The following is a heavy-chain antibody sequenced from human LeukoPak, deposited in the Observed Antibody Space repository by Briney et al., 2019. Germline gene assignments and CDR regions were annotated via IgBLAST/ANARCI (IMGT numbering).Heavy chain of an antibody. D-gene: IGHD2-15*01. V-gene: IGHV4-38-2*02. CDR2: IYHSGST. Sequence: PSETLSLTCTVPGYSISSGYYWGWIRQPPGKGLGWIGSIYHSGSTYYNPSLKSRVTISVDTSKNQFSLKLSSVTAADTAVYYCARGRGPYCSGGSCYSVYYFDYWGQGTLVTVSS. CDR1: GYSISSGYY. CDR3: ARGRGPYCSGGSCYSVYYFDY. J-gene: IGHJ4*02.